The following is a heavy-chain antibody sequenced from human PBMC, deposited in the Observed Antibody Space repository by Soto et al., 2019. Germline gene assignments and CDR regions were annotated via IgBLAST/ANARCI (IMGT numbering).Heavy chain of an antibody. J-gene: IGHJ5*02. Sequence: PSQTLSLTCAISGDSVSSNSAAWNWIRQSPSRGLEWLGRTYYRSKWYNDYAVSVKSRITINPDTSKNQFSLQLNSVTPEDTAAYYCASCYYDSSGDNWFDPWGQGTLVTVSS. CDR1: GDSVSSNSAA. D-gene: IGHD3-22*01. CDR3: ASCYYDSSGDNWFDP. CDR2: TYYRSKWYN. V-gene: IGHV6-1*01.